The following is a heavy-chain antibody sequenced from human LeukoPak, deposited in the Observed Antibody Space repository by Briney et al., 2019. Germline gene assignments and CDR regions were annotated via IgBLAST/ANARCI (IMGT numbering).Heavy chain of an antibody. Sequence: ASVKVSCKASGYTFTSYGISWVRQAPGQGLEWMGWISAYNGNTNYAQKFQGRVTMTRDTSISTAYMELSRLRSDDTAVYYCARGLLSPSAFDIWGQGTMVTVSS. D-gene: IGHD2/OR15-2a*01. CDR2: ISAYNGNT. CDR3: ARGLLSPSAFDI. J-gene: IGHJ3*02. V-gene: IGHV1-18*01. CDR1: GYTFTSYG.